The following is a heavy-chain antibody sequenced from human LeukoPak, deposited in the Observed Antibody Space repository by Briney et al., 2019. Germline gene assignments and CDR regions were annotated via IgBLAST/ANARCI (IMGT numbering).Heavy chain of an antibody. D-gene: IGHD6-13*01. Sequence: GESLKISCKASGFSFTSYWIGWVRQMPGKNLEWMGIIYVGDSDTRYSPSFQGQVTISADKSIYTAYLQWSSLKASGTAMYYCARPTIAAAGYAFDIWGQGTMVTVSS. V-gene: IGHV5-51*01. CDR1: GFSFTSYW. J-gene: IGHJ3*02. CDR2: IYVGDSDT. CDR3: ARPTIAAAGYAFDI.